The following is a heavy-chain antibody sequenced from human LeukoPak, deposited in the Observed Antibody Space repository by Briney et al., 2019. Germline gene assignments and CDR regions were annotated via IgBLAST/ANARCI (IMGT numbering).Heavy chain of an antibody. CDR2: IIPLFRTA. J-gene: IGHJ5*02. CDR3: ARDPPYYDFLTPIDP. D-gene: IGHD3-9*01. CDR1: VGSFSNYA. V-gene: IGHV1-69*01. Sequence: GSSVKVSCKPSVGSFSNYAINWVRQAPGQGLEWMGGIIPLFRTANYARKFQGRVTITADESTSTAYMELSSLRSEDTAVYYCARDPPYYDFLTPIDPWGQGTLVTVSS.